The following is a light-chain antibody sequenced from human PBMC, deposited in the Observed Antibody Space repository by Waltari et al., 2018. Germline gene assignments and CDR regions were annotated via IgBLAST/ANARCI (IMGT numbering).Light chain of an antibody. J-gene: IGLJ3*02. Sequence: QSVLTQPPSVSGAPGQTVTISCAGSSSNIGAGYDVHWYQQLPGAAPKLLIYAYRRRPSGVPDRFYGSKSGTSASLAINGLQPEDEADYYCQSYDSALSAVFGGGTKVTVL. V-gene: IGLV1-40*01. CDR1: SSNIGAGYD. CDR3: QSYDSALSAV. CDR2: AYR.